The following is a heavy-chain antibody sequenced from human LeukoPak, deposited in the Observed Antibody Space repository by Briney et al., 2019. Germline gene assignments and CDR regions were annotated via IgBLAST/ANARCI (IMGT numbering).Heavy chain of an antibody. D-gene: IGHD6-13*01. J-gene: IGHJ5*02. CDR1: GGSISSYY. V-gene: IGHV4-59*01. CDR2: IYYTGST. Sequence: SETLSLTCTVSGGSISSYYWSWIRQPPGKGLEWIGYIYYTGSTNYNPSLKSRVTISVDTSKNQFSLKLRSVTAADTAVYYCARAYSSSWYWFDPWGQRTLVTVSS. CDR3: ARAYSSSWYWFDP.